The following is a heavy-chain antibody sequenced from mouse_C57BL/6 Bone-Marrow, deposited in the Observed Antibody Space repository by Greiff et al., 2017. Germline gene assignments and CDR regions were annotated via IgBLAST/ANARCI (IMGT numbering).Heavy chain of an antibody. CDR3: TRRTRVYYFYL. Sequence: EVKVVESGGDLVTPGRSLKLPCAASGFTFSSYGMSWVRQTPDKRLEWVATISSGGSYTYYPASVKGRFTISRDNAKNTLYLQMSSLKSEDTAMYYCTRRTRVYYFYLWGEGPTLTVSS. CDR1: GFTFSSYG. CDR2: ISSGGSYT. V-gene: IGHV5-6*02. J-gene: IGHJ2*01.